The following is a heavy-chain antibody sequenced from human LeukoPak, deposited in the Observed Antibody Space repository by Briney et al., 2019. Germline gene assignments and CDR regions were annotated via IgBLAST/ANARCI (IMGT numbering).Heavy chain of an antibody. CDR3: ARDLCTTTSCLDS. D-gene: IGHD2-2*01. CDR1: GFTFSNHG. J-gene: IGHJ4*02. CDR2: IWYDGSKR. V-gene: IGHV3-33*01. Sequence: PGGSLRLSCAASGFTFSNHGFLWVRQAPGKGLDWVATIWYDGSKRYYVDSVKGRFTVSRDDSRNTLYLQMNSLRAEDTALYYCARDLCTTTSCLDSWGQGTLVTVSS.